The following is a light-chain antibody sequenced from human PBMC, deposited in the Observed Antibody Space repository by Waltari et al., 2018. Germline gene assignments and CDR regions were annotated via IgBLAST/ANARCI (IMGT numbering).Light chain of an antibody. J-gene: IGKJ5*01. CDR1: QPIVRY. Sequence: DIQMTQSPSSLSASVGDRVTITCRASQPIVRYLNWYQQKPGKDPKLLIYAASTLQRGVPSRFSCSGSGTDFTLAINSVQPDDFATYFCQQTSSAPFTFGRGTRLDFK. V-gene: IGKV1-39*01. CDR2: AAS. CDR3: QQTSSAPFT.